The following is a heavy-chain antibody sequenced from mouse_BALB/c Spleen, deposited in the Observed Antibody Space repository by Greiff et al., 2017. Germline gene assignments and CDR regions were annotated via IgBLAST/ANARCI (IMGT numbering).Heavy chain of an antibody. Sequence: QVQLQQPGAELVRPGASVKLSCKASGYTFTSYWINWVKQRPGQGLEWIGNIYPSDSYTNYNQKFKDKATLTVDKSSSTAYMQLSSPTSEDSAVYYCTRSGGYDAYWYFDVWGAGTTVTVSS. CDR2: IYPSDSYT. D-gene: IGHD2-2*01. V-gene: IGHV1-69*02. J-gene: IGHJ1*01. CDR1: GYTFTSYW. CDR3: TRSGGYDAYWYFDV.